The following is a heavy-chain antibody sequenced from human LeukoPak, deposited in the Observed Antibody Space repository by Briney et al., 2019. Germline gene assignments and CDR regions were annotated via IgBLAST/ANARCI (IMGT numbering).Heavy chain of an antibody. Sequence: QPGGSLRLSCAASGFTFSNYWMSWVRQAPGKGLEWVANIKQDGSEKYYVDSVKGRFTISRDNAKNSMYLQMNSLRVEDTAVYYCARSHTFDYWGQGTLVSVSS. V-gene: IGHV3-7*01. CDR1: GFTFSNYW. CDR3: ARSHTFDY. J-gene: IGHJ4*02. CDR2: IKQDGSEK.